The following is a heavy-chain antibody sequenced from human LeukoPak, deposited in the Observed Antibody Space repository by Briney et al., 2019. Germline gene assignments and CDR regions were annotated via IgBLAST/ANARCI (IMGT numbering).Heavy chain of an antibody. J-gene: IGHJ6*02. V-gene: IGHV3-7*03. Sequence: GGSLRLSCAASGFALSSHWMTWVRQVPGRGPEWVANVNRDGSETYYLDSVKGRFTISKDNAKNSLYLQMNSLRAKDTALYHCARNNGMDVWGQGTTVIVSS. CDR1: GFALSSHW. CDR3: ARNNGMDV. CDR2: VNRDGSET.